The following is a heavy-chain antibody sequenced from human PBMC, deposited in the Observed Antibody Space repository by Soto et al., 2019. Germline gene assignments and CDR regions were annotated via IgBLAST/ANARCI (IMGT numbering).Heavy chain of an antibody. Sequence: GGSLRLSCAASGFTFSNSAMSWVRQAPGKGLEWVSVISGSGDFTFYGDSVKGRFTIPRDNSKNTLYLQMNTLRAEDTAVYYCAKPYDYVWGSYRPDAFDIRGQGTMVTVSS. J-gene: IGHJ3*02. CDR3: AKPYDYVWGSYRPDAFDI. V-gene: IGHV3-23*01. CDR2: ISGSGDFT. CDR1: GFTFSNSA. D-gene: IGHD3-16*02.